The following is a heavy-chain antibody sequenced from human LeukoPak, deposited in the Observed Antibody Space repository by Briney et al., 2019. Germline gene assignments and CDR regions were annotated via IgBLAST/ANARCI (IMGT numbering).Heavy chain of an antibody. CDR2: RTHRGSP. J-gene: IGHJ4*02. V-gene: IGHV4-39*07. CDR3: ARGRTGAAALDF. D-gene: IGHD2-2*01. Sequence: SETLSLTCSVSGDSISSSGYYWDWIRQPPGKGLEWIGGRTHRGSPNYNPSLKSRVTISVDTSKNQFSMKLTSVTAADTAVYYCARGRTGAAALDFWGPGTLVSVSS. CDR1: GDSISSSGYY.